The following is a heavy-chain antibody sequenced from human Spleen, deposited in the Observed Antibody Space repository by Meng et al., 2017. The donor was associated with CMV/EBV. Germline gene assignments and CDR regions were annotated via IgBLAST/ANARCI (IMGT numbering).Heavy chain of an antibody. CDR3: ARGSTAGY. Sequence: GESLKISCVASGFTSSNYWMTWVRQAPGKGLEWVANIKQNGDEKYYVDSVRGRFTISRDNAKNSLYLQMNGLTAEDTAVYYCARGSTAGYWGQGTLVTVSS. CDR1: GFTSSNYW. CDR2: IKQNGDEK. V-gene: IGHV3-7*01. J-gene: IGHJ4*02.